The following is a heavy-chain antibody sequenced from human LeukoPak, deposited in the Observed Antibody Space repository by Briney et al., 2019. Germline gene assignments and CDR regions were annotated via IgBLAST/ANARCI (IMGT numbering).Heavy chain of an antibody. D-gene: IGHD3-22*01. J-gene: IGHJ4*02. V-gene: IGHV3-9*01. CDR1: GFSFDDYA. Sequence: GGSLRLSCVASGFSFDDYAMYWVRQAPGKGLEWVSGINWNSGSIGYADSVKGRFTISRDNAKNSLYLQMNSLRAEDTAVYYCVRAGASSGYYWGQGTLVTVSS. CDR2: INWNSGSI. CDR3: VRAGASSGYY.